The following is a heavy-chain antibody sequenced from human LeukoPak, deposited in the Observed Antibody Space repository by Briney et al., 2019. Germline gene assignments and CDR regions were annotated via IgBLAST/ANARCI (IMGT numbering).Heavy chain of an antibody. V-gene: IGHV3-73*01. D-gene: IGHD3-16*02. CDR3: TRGLTFGGVIVIPT. J-gene: IGHJ4*02. CDR2: IRSKANNYAT. CDR1: GFTFSGSA. Sequence: GGSLRLSCAASGFTFSGSAMHWVRQASGKGLEWVGRIRSKANNYATLYGVSVKGRFTISRDDSGNTTYLQMNSLTTEDTAVYYCTRGLTFGGVIVIPTWGQGTLVTVSS.